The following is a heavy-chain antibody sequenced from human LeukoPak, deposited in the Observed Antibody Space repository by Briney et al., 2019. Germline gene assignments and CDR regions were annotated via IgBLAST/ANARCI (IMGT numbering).Heavy chain of an antibody. CDR1: GYTFTSYD. J-gene: IGHJ3*02. V-gene: IGHV1-8*03. CDR2: MNPNSGST. D-gene: IGHD3-22*01. CDR3: AREAVRLYYDSSFDAFDI. Sequence: ASVKVSCKASGYTFTSYDINWVRQATGQGLEWMGWMNPNSGSTGYAQKFQGRVTITADESTSTAYMELSSLRSEDTAVYYCAREAVRLYYDSSFDAFDIWGQGTMVTVSS.